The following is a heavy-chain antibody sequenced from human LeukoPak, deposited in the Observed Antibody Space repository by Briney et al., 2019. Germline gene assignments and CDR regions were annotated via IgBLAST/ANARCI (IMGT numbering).Heavy chain of an antibody. CDR3: VREYCRGGRCSPNDPFDT. D-gene: IGHD2-15*01. Sequence: SQTLSLTCALSGDSVSSKITAWNWIRQSPSRGLEWLGRTYYRSKWYNDDALSVRSRISINADTSKNQVSLQLNSVTPEDTAVYYCVREYCRGGRCSPNDPFDTWGQGTLVTVSS. J-gene: IGHJ5*02. CDR2: TYYRSKWYN. V-gene: IGHV6-1*01. CDR1: GDSVSSKITA.